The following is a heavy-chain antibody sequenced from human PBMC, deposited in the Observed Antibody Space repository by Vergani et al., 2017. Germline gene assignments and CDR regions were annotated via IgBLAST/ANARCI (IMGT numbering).Heavy chain of an antibody. CDR3: AKDVQWELAFDY. CDR2: IIPILGIA. V-gene: IGHV1-69*09. J-gene: IGHJ4*02. Sequence: QVQLVQSGAEVKKPGSSVKVSCKASGGTFSSYTISWVRQAPGQGLEWMGRIIPILGIANYAQKFQGRVTITADKSTSTAYMELSSLRAEDTAVYYCAKDVQWELAFDYWGQGTLVTVSS. D-gene: IGHD1-26*01. CDR1: GGTFSSYT.